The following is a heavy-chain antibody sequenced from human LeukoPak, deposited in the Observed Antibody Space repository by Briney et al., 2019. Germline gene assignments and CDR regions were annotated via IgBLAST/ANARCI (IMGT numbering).Heavy chain of an antibody. CDR3: ARTYQLLYDDAFGI. CDR2: IYSGGST. J-gene: IGHJ3*02. D-gene: IGHD2-2*02. CDR1: GFTVSSNY. Sequence: QAGGSLRLSCAASGFTVSSNYMSWVRQAPGKGLEWVSVIYSGGSTYYADSVKGRFTISRDNSKNTPYLQMNSLRAEDTAMYYCARTYQLLYDDAFGIWGQGTMVTVSS. V-gene: IGHV3-53*01.